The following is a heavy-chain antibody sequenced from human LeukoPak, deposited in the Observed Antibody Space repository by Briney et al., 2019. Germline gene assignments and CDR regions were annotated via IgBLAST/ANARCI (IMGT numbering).Heavy chain of an antibody. CDR1: GFTFSSYA. D-gene: IGHD3/OR15-3a*01. V-gene: IGHV3-23*01. Sequence: GGSLRLSCAASGFTFSSYAMSWVRQAPGKGLEWVSAISGSGDSTYYADSVKGRFTISRDNSKNTLYLQMNILRADDTAVYYCARDGNYDYWTAQSAGDGMDVWGQGTTVTVSS. CDR2: ISGSGDST. J-gene: IGHJ6*02. CDR3: ARDGNYDYWTAQSAGDGMDV.